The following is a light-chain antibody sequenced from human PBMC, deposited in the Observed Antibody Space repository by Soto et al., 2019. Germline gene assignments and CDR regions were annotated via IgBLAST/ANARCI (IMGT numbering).Light chain of an antibody. CDR3: QQYGGSPQT. Sequence: EIVLTQSPGTLALSPGEGATLSCRASQSVSKYLAWYQQKPGQAPRLLIYGASSRATGIPDSFSGGGSGTDFTLTISRLEPEDFAVYYCQQYGGSPQTFGQGTKV. CDR2: GAS. V-gene: IGKV3-20*01. J-gene: IGKJ1*01. CDR1: QSVSKY.